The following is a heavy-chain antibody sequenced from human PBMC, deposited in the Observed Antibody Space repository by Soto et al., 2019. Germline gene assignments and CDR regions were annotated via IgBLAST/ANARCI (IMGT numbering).Heavy chain of an antibody. J-gene: IGHJ4*02. V-gene: IGHV1-8*01. CDR2: MNTNSGNT. D-gene: IGHD6-19*01. CDR3: ARERTVAGKDY. CDR1: GYTFTSYD. Sequence: QVQLVQSGAEVMKPGASVKVSCKASGYTFTSYDINWVRQATGQGLEWMGWMNTNSGNTGYAQKFQGRVTMTRNTSTSTADIELSSRRSEDTAVYYCARERTVAGKDYWGQGTPVTVSS.